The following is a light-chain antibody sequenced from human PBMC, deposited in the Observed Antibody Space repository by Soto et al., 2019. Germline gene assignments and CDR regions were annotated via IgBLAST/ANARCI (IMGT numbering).Light chain of an antibody. V-gene: IGKV1-33*01. CDR2: DAY. CDR3: QKSDHLPL. J-gene: IGKJ3*01. Sequence: DIQMTQSPPSLSSSVADRFTITCQASHDIGNSLNWYQAKPGQAPKLVIYDAYNLETGVPSTFSGSGYGTLFTFTISGLRPEDIATYYCQKSDHLPLFGPGTKVDIK. CDR1: HDIGNS.